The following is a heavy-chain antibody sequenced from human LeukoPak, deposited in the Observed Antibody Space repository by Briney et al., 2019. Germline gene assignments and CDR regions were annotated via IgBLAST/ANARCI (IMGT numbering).Heavy chain of an antibody. Sequence: ASVKVSCKASGYTFTVYYMHWVRQAPGQGLEWMGWTNPNSGGTNYAQKFQGRVTMTRDSSISTAYMELSRLISDDTAVYYCAGASVAAAGDFDYWGQGTLVTVSS. CDR2: TNPNSGGT. D-gene: IGHD6-13*01. CDR1: GYTFTVYY. J-gene: IGHJ4*02. V-gene: IGHV1-2*02. CDR3: AGASVAAAGDFDY.